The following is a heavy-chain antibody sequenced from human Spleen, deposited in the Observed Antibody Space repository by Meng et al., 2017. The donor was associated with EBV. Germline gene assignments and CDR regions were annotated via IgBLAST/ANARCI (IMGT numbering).Heavy chain of an antibody. CDR2: VHHDGST. CDR3: ARADGDANWFDP. V-gene: IGHV4-4*02. J-gene: IGHJ5*01. D-gene: IGHD4-17*01. CDR1: GAYVSASNW. Sequence: QEWGPGLVKLSGTLSLSCAVCGAYVSASNWWSWVRQPPGKGLEWIGEVHHDGSTNYNASLKSRVSISVEKSKNQFSLNMTSVTAADTAVYYCARADGDANWFDPWGQGTLVTVSS.